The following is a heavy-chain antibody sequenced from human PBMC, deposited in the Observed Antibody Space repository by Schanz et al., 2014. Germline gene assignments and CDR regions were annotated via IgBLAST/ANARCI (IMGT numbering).Heavy chain of an antibody. D-gene: IGHD3-10*01. CDR2: INTGGDST. Sequence: EVQLVESGGGLVRPGGSLRLSCLASGFTFSTYAMAWVRQAPGKGLEWVSSINTGGDSTYYADSVKGRFTISRDNSRDTVYLQMNSLRADDTAMYYCARWFLIRGVILDSWGQGTLVTVSS. J-gene: IGHJ4*02. V-gene: IGHV3-23*04. CDR1: GFTFSTYA. CDR3: ARWFLIRGVILDS.